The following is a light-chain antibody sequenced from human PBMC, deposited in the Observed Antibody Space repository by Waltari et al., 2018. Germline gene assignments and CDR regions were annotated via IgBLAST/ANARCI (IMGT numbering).Light chain of an antibody. CDR2: GAS. J-gene: IGKJ1*01. CDR3: QNHERLPAT. V-gene: IGKV3-20*01. Sequence: EIVLTQSQGTLSLSPGERATLSCRAGQSIGRYLAWYQQKPAQAPRLLIYGASSRAAGIPDRFGGSGSGTDFSLTISRLEPEDFAVYYCQNHERLPATFGQGTKVEIK. CDR1: QSIGRY.